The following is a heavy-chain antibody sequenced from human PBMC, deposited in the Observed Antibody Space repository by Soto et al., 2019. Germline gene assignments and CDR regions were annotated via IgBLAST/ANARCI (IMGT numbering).Heavy chain of an antibody. D-gene: IGHD6-13*01. CDR2: ISYDGSNK. CDR1: GFTFSSYA. Sequence: QVQLVESGGGVVQPGRSLRLSCAASGFTFSSYAMHWVRQAPGKGLEWVAVISYDGSNKYYADSVKGRFTISRDNSKNTLYLQMNSLRAEDTAVYYCATLGSSWYYFDYWGPGTLVTVSS. CDR3: ATLGSSWYYFDY. J-gene: IGHJ4*02. V-gene: IGHV3-30-3*01.